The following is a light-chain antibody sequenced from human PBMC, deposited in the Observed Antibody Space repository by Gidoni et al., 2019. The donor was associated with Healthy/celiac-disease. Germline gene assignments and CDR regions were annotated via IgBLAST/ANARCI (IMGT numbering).Light chain of an antibody. CDR2: EVS. V-gene: IGLV2-14*01. Sequence: QSALTQPASVSGSPAQPITISCTGTSSDVAGYNYVSWYQQHPGNAPKLMIYEVSTRRSGVSNRFSGSKSGNTAALTITGLQAENEADYYCSSYTSSSTLVFGGGTKLTVL. CDR1: SSDVAGYNY. CDR3: SSYTSSSTLV. J-gene: IGLJ2*01.